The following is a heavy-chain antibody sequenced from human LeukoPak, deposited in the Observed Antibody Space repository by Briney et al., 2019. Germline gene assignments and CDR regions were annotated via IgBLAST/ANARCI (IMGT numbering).Heavy chain of an antibody. J-gene: IGHJ3*02. CDR1: GFTFSSYG. CDR3: AREDYSAYAFDI. V-gene: IGHV3-33*01. D-gene: IGHD4-11*01. CDR2: IWYDGSNK. Sequence: GRSLRLSCAASGFTFSSYGMHWVRQAPGKGLEWVALIWYDGSNKYYADSVKGRFTISRDNSKNTLYLQMGSLRAEDMAVYYCAREDYSAYAFDIWGQGTMVTVSS.